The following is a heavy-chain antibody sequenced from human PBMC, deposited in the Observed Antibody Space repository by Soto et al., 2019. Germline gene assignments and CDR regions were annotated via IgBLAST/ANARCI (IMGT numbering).Heavy chain of an antibody. CDR3: VRRSTVSYYAVDV. Sequence: QAGGSLRLSCAGSGFSFGSYEMHWVRQAPGKGLEGVTFTSYDGSINTYADSVKGRFPMSRANSRKWLYLQMNSLRTEETAVYYCVRRSTVSYYAVDVWGQGTTVTVSS. CDR1: GFSFGSYE. D-gene: IGHD4-17*01. V-gene: IGHV3-30*04. CDR2: TSYDGSIN. J-gene: IGHJ6*01.